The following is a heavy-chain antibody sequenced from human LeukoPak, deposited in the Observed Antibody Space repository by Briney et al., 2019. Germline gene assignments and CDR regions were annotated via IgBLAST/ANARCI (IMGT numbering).Heavy chain of an antibody. CDR2: ISYDGSNK. D-gene: IGHD1-26*01. CDR3: ARDWSGSYRFSWFDP. V-gene: IGHV3-30*03. CDR1: GFTFSSYG. Sequence: GRSLRLSCAASGFTFSSYGMHWVRQAPGKGLEWVAVISYDGSNKYYADSVKGRFTISRDNSKNTLYLQMNSLRADDTAVYYCARDWSGSYRFSWFDPWGQGTLVTVPS. J-gene: IGHJ5*02.